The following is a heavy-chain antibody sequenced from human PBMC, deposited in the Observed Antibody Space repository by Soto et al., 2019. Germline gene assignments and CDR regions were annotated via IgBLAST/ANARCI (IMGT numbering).Heavy chain of an antibody. CDR3: ARGQRFSDWFDP. CDR2: IYSSGST. Sequence: SETLSLTCTVTGGTISGYYWTWIRQSAGGGLEWIGRIYSSGSTNYNPSLKSRVTISLDTSMNHYSLRLSSVTAADTAVYYCARGQRFSDWFDPWGQGTLVTVSS. J-gene: IGHJ5*02. CDR1: GGTISGYY. V-gene: IGHV4-4*07. D-gene: IGHD3-3*01.